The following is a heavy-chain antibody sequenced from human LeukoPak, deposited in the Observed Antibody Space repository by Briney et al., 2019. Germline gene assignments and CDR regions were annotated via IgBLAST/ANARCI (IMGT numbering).Heavy chain of an antibody. CDR2: ISTDGGAT. V-gene: IGHV3-64D*08. J-gene: IGHJ4*02. D-gene: IGHD3-10*01. CDR1: GFTFRNYP. CDR3: VKKTSVSYYDY. Sequence: GSLRLSCSASGFTFRNYPMHWVRQAPGKGLEYVSAISTDGGATYYADALKGRFTISRDNSKNTLFLQMRSLRPEDTAVYYCVKKTSVSYYDYWGQGTLVTVSS.